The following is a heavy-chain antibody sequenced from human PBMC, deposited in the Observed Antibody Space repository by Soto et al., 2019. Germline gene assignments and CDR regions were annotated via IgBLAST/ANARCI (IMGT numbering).Heavy chain of an antibody. J-gene: IGHJ4*02. Sequence: QVHLDESVLGLVNPPQTLCLTCTVSGGSMSSGGYYWSWIRQNQGKGLEWIGYMYYSGSTYYNPSLKSRVTVSVDTSKSQFSLKLSSVTAADTAVYYCARSLLGSGYCFDYWGQGTLVTVSS. D-gene: IGHD3-22*01. V-gene: IGHV4-31*03. CDR1: GGSMSSGGYY. CDR2: MYYSGST. CDR3: ARSLLGSGYCFDY.